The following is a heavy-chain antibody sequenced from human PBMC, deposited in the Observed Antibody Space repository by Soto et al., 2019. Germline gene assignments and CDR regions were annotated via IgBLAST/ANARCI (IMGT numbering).Heavy chain of an antibody. V-gene: IGHV2-70*04. Sequence: SGPTLVNPTQTLTLTCTFSGFSLSTSGMRVSWIRQPPGKALEWLARIDWDDDKFYSASLKTRLTISKDTSKNQVVLTMTNMDPVDAATYYCARFGDGFDIWGQGTMVTVSS. D-gene: IGHD3-10*01. CDR3: ARFGDGFDI. CDR1: GFSLSTSGMR. J-gene: IGHJ3*02. CDR2: IDWDDDK.